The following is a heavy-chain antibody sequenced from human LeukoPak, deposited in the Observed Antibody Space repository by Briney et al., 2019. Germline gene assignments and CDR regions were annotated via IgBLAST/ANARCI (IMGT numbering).Heavy chain of an antibody. CDR2: MQYDGSQI. V-gene: IGHV3-30*02. J-gene: IGHJ4*02. CDR3: AGKAAAFYFDY. D-gene: IGHD6-13*01. Sequence: GGSLRLSCTASGLAFSSYGMHWARQAPGKGLEWVAFMQYDGSQIYYGDSVKGRFTISRDNDKKSLYLQMNSLRPEDTAIYYCAGKAAAFYFDYWGQGTLVTVSS. CDR1: GLAFSSYG.